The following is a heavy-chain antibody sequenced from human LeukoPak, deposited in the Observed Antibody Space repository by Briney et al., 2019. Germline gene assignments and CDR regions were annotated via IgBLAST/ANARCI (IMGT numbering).Heavy chain of an antibody. CDR3: AKEGIAVAGTSWYFDY. V-gene: IGHV3-23*01. Sequence: GGSLRLSCAASGFTFSSYAMSWVRQAPGKGLEWVSAISGSGGSTYYADSVKGRFTISGDNSKNTLYLQMNSLRAEDTAVYYCAKEGIAVAGTSWYFDYWGQGTLVTVSS. J-gene: IGHJ4*02. D-gene: IGHD6-19*01. CDR1: GFTFSSYA. CDR2: ISGSGGST.